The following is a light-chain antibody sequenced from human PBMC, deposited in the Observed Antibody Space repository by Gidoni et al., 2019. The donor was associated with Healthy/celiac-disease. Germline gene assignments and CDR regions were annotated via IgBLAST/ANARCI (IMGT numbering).Light chain of an antibody. CDR3: QQYGSSPNT. J-gene: IGKJ2*01. V-gene: IGKV3-20*01. CDR1: QSVSSSY. Sequence: EIVLTQSPCTLSLSPGERATLSYRASQSVSSSYLAWYQQKPGNAPRLLIYGASSRATGIPDRFSGSGSGTDFTLTISRLEPEDFAVYYCQQYGSSPNTFGQGTKLEIK. CDR2: GAS.